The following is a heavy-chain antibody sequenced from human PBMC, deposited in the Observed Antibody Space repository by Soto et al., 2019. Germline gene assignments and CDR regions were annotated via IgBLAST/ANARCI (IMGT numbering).Heavy chain of an antibody. CDR1: GGTFSSYA. J-gene: IGHJ4*02. V-gene: IGHV1-69*13. D-gene: IGHD1-26*01. Sequence: SVKVSCKACGGTFSSYAISWVRQAPGQGLEWMGGIIPIFGTANYAQKFQGRVTITADESTSTAYVELSSLRSEDTAVYSCARTPPPIVGATRYYFDYWGQGTLATVSS. CDR3: ARTPPPIVGATRYYFDY. CDR2: IIPIFGTA.